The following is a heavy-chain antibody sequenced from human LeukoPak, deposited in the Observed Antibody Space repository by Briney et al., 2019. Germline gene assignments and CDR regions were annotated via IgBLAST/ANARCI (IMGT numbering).Heavy chain of an antibody. D-gene: IGHD3-10*01. CDR3: ARDREEGSYYYYGMDV. Sequence: VASVKVSCKASGYTFTSYYMHWVRQAPGQGLEWMGIINPSGGSTSYAQKFQGRVTMTRDTSTSTVYMELSSLRSGDTAVYYCARDREEGSYYYYGMDVWGQGTTVTVSS. CDR1: GYTFTSYY. J-gene: IGHJ6*02. CDR2: INPSGGST. V-gene: IGHV1-46*01.